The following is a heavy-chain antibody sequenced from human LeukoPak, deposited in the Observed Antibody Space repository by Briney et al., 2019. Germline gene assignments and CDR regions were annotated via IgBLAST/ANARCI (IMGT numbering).Heavy chain of an antibody. Sequence: SETLSLTCSVSGVSISSYYWSWLRQPPGMGLEWIGVMHDSGTTFYNPSLKSRVTMSVETSKMQSSLQLSSVTAADTAIYYCATYKRISGWYVHDYWGQGTLVTVSS. CDR1: GVSISSYY. CDR3: ATYKRISGWYVHDY. J-gene: IGHJ4*02. CDR2: MHDSGTT. V-gene: IGHV4-59*01. D-gene: IGHD6-19*01.